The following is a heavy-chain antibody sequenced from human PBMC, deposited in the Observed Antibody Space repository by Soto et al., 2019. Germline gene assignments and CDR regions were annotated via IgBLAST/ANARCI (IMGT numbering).Heavy chain of an antibody. V-gene: IGHV4-4*02. CDR1: GGSLSSSNW. Sequence: PSETLSLTCAVSGGSLSSSNWWSWVRQPPGQTLEWLGELFYSGSTKYNPSLSSRVTISADQSNNVFSLRLTSVTAAATAMYYCVNKGGVPYSNDLRGQGVLVTVSS. D-gene: IGHD2-15*01. J-gene: IGHJ5*02. CDR2: LFYSGST. CDR3: VNKGGVPYSNDL.